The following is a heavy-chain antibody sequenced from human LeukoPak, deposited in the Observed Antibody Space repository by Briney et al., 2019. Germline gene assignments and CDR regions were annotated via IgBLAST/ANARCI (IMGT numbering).Heavy chain of an antibody. V-gene: IGHV3-23*01. J-gene: IGHJ4*02. Sequence: GGSLRLSCADSGFTFSSYAMSWVRQAPGKGLEWVSAISGSGGSTYYADSVKGRFTISRDNSKNTLYLQMNSLRAEDTAVYYCAKDVHATTWNFDYWGQGTLVTVSS. CDR1: GFTFSSYA. CDR3: AKDVHATTWNFDY. CDR2: ISGSGGST. D-gene: IGHD4-17*01.